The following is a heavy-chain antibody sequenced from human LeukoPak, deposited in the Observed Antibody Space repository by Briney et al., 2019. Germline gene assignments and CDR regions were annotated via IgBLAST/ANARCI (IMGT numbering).Heavy chain of an antibody. CDR1: GGSFSGYY. CDR3: ASLPLSCSGPTCSRHSIY. V-gene: IGHV4-34*01. D-gene: IGHD2-15*01. J-gene: IGHJ4*02. Sequence: PSETLSLTCAVYGGSFSGYYWSWIRQPPGKGLEWIGEINHSGSTNYNPSLKSRVTISVDTSKNQFSLKLNSVTAADTAVYYCASLPLSCSGPTCSRHSIYWGQGTLVTVSS. CDR2: INHSGST.